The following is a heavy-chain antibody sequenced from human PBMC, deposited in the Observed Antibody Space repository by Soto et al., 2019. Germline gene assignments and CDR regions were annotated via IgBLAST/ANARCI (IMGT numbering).Heavy chain of an antibody. V-gene: IGHV1-18*01. CDR3: ARDRLGAPGDY. D-gene: IGHD1-26*01. Sequence: QVQLVQSGAEVKKPGASVKVSCKASGYTFTSYGISWVRQAPGQGLAWMGWISAYNTNTNYAQKLQGRVTMTTDTATSTTYMDLRSLRSDDTAVYFCARDRLGAPGDYWGQGTLVSVSS. CDR1: GYTFTSYG. J-gene: IGHJ4*02. CDR2: ISAYNTNT.